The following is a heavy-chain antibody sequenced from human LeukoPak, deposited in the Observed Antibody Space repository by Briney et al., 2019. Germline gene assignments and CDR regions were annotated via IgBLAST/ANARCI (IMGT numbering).Heavy chain of an antibody. V-gene: IGHV4-39*01. Sequence: PSETLSLTCTVSGGSVSSSSCSWGWIRQPPGKGLEWIGSISYSGSTYYNPSLKSRVTMPVDTSKNQFSLRLNSVTAADTAVYYCAKAPFSRGYSYGFNAFDMWAQGTLVTVSS. J-gene: IGHJ3*02. D-gene: IGHD5-18*01. CDR3: AKAPFSRGYSYGFNAFDM. CDR2: ISYSGST. CDR1: GGSVSSSSCS.